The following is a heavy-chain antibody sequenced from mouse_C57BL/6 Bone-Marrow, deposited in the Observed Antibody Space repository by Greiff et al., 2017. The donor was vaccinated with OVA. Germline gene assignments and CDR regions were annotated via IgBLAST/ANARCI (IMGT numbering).Heavy chain of an antibody. CDR2: INPSTGGT. D-gene: IGHD1-1*01. CDR1: GYSFTGYY. CDR3: ARKGDYYGSSLDY. V-gene: IGHV1-42*01. Sequence: VQLKESGPELVKPGASVKRSCKASGYSFTGYYMNWVKQSPEKSLEWIGEINPSTGGTTYNQKFKAKATLTVDKSSSTAYMQLKSLTSEDSAVYYCARKGDYYGSSLDYWGQGTTLTVSS. J-gene: IGHJ2*01.